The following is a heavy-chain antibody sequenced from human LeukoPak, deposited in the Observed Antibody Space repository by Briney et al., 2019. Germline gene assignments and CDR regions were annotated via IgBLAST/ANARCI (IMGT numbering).Heavy chain of an antibody. D-gene: IGHD3-22*01. J-gene: IGHJ4*02. V-gene: IGHV3-7*01. CDR3: ARGRGYYDSSGYYSY. CDR2: IKQDGSEK. Sequence: GGSLRLSCAASGFTFSSYWMSWVRQAPGKGLEWVANIKQDGSEKYYVDSVKGRFTISRDNAKNSLYLQMNSLRAEDTAVYYCARGRGYYDSSGYYSYWGQGTLVTVSS. CDR1: GFTFSSYW.